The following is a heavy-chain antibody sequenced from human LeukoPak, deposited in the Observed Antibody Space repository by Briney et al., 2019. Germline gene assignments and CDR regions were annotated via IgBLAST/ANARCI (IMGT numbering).Heavy chain of an antibody. CDR1: GFTFSSYG. CDR3: AIGWRGITVPGHFDY. D-gene: IGHD6-19*01. V-gene: IGHV3-30*03. CDR2: ISYDGGNK. Sequence: GGSLRLSCAASGFTFSSYGMYWVRQAPGKGLERVAVISYDGGNKYYADSVKGRFTISRDNSKNTLYLQMNSLGAEDTAVYYCAIGWRGITVPGHFDYWGQGTLVTVSS. J-gene: IGHJ4*02.